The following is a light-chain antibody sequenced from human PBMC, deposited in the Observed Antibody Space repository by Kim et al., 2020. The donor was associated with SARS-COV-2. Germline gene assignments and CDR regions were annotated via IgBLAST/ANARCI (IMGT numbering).Light chain of an antibody. CDR3: TSRDSSGNHWV. CDR2: GKL. V-gene: IGLV3-19*01. J-gene: IGLJ3*02. Sequence: GQTTRLPCQGGRLRSYYASWYRKRPGQAPVFVTYGKLHRPCGIPARFSGSGSGHAASLTIPGAQAEDEAVYYCTSRDSSGNHWVFGGGTQLTVL. CDR1: RLRSYY.